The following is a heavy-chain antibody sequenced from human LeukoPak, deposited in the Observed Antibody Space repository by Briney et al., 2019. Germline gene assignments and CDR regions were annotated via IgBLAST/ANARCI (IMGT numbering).Heavy chain of an antibody. CDR2: INHGGST. V-gene: IGHV4-34*01. J-gene: IGHJ4*02. CDR1: GGSFSGYY. Sequence: PSETLSLTCAVYGGSFSGYYWSWIRQPPGKGLEWIGEINHGGSTNYNPSLKSRVTISVDTSKNQFSLKLSSVTAADTAVYYCAGRRTGYSSSWPFDYWGQGTLVTVSS. D-gene: IGHD6-13*01. CDR3: AGRRTGYSSSWPFDY.